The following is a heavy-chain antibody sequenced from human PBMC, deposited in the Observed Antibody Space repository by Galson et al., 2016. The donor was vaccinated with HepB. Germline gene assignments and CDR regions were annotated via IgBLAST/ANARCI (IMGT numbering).Heavy chain of an antibody. CDR3: ARDRDAALDC. D-gene: IGHD6-13*01. Sequence: SCKASGYTFTNNGISWVRQAPGQGPEWMAWISAYSGITNYAQKLLDRVTLTKDTSASTVYMELRSLRSDDTAMYYCARDRDAALDCWGQGALVTVSS. CDR2: ISAYSGIT. J-gene: IGHJ4*02. CDR1: GYTFTNNG. V-gene: IGHV1-18*01.